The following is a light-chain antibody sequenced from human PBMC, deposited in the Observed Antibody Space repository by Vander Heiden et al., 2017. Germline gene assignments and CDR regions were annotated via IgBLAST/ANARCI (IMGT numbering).Light chain of an antibody. Sequence: QSALPQPASVSGSPGQSITISCTGTSSDVGSYNLGSWYQQHPGKAPKLMIYEVSKRPSGVSNRFSGSKSGNTASLTISGLQAEDEADYYCCSYAGSSTNWVFGGGTKLTVL. J-gene: IGLJ3*02. CDR2: EVS. CDR3: CSYAGSSTNWV. V-gene: IGLV2-23*02. CDR1: SSDVGSYNL.